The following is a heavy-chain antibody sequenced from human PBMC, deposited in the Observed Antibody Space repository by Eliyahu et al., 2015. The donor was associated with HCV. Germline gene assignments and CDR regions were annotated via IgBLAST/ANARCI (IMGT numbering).Heavy chain of an antibody. V-gene: IGHV3-33*01. J-gene: IGHJ4*02. CDR3: ARDSGSYSGLEPVDY. Sequence: QVQLVESGGGVVQPGRSLRLSCAASGFXFSSWRVPGARQAPGKGGXWVAVIWYDGSNKYYADSVKGRFTISRDNSKNTLYLQMNSLRAEDTAVYYCARDSGSYSGLEPVDYWGQGTLVTVSS. CDR2: IWYDGSNK. D-gene: IGHD1-26*01. CDR1: GFXFSSWR.